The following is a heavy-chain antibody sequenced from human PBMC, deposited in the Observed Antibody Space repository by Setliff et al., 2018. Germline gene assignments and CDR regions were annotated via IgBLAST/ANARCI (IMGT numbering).Heavy chain of an antibody. CDR3: AEVLDTTGYYYFDF. CDR2: ITHDGSKT. J-gene: IGHJ4*02. D-gene: IGHD3-22*01. Sequence: PGGSLRLSCAGSGFTFNTYWMTWVRQAPGKGLEWVASITHDGSKTYILDSVKGRFTISRDGSKSTLYLDMSSLRSEDTAVYYCAEVLDTTGYYYFDFWGQGTLVTVSS. V-gene: IGHV3-7*01. CDR1: GFTFNTYW.